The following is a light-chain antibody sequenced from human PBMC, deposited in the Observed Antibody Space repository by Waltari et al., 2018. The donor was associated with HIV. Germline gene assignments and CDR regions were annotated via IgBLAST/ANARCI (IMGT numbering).Light chain of an antibody. CDR1: QNVDYK. V-gene: IGKV3D-15*01. CDR2: HSS. Sequence: TPPPATISVSPGGRATVSCRASQNVDYKLAWYQQNPGQSPRRLLSHSSVSAAGVPTRFGGAGSATNFTLTITSLQSEDFALYFCQQYHHWPPLTFGGGSRVELK. J-gene: IGKJ4*01. CDR3: QQYHHWPPLT.